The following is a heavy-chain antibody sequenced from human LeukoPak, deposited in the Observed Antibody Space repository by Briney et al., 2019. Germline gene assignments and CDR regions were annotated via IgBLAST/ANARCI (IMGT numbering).Heavy chain of an antibody. CDR3: ARWAGESSSWHPALFDY. D-gene: IGHD6-13*01. CDR2: IIPISATA. J-gene: IGHJ4*02. V-gene: IGHV1-69*13. Sequence: ASVKVSCKASGGAFCNHAISWVRQAPGQGLEWMGVIIPISATANYAQKFQGRVTITADESTSTVYMELSSLASEDTAVYYCARWAGESSSWHPALFDYWGQGTLVTVSS. CDR1: GGAFCNHA.